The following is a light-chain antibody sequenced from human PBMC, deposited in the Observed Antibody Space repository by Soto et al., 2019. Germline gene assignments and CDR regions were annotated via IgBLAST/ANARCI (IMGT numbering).Light chain of an antibody. CDR1: TSSIGTNA. CDR3: AAWDDNLPGWV. CDR2: GTS. Sequence: QSVLIQPPSASGTPGQRVTIPCSGSTSSIGTNAVNWHYQVPGAAPRLLIFGTSQRPSGVPDRFSGSKSGTSASLAISGLQSEDEADYYCAAWDDNLPGWVFGGGTKLTVL. V-gene: IGLV1-44*01. J-gene: IGLJ3*02.